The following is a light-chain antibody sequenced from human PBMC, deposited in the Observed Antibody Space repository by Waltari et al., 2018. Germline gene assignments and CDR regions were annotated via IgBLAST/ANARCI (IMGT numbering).Light chain of an antibody. CDR2: LGS. J-gene: IGKJ3*01. Sequence: DIVMTQSPLSLPVAPGEPASIACRSSQSLLHSSRYHQVDWYLQKAGQSPQLLNYLGSLRASGVPDRFSGGGSGTDFTLRISRVEAEDVGIYYCLQSLQAPFTFGPGTTVDIK. CDR1: QSLLHSSRYHQ. CDR3: LQSLQAPFT. V-gene: IGKV2-28*01.